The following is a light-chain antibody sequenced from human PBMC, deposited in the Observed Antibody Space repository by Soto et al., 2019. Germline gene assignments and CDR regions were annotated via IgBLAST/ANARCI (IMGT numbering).Light chain of an antibody. CDR1: SSNIGAGYD. V-gene: IGLV1-40*01. CDR3: QSFYPRLSGLV. Sequence: QSVLTQPPSVSGAPGQRVTISCTGSSSNIGAGYDVHWYQQLPGTAPKLLIYGNSNRPSGVPDRFSGSKSGTSASLAITGLQAYDDAYYYRQSFYPRLSGLVFRRGTKLTVL. J-gene: IGLJ2*01. CDR2: GNS.